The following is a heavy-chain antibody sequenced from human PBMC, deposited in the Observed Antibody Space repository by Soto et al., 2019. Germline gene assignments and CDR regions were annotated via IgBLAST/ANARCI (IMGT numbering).Heavy chain of an antibody. CDR2: ISPWKGNT. CDR1: GYNFMPYG. V-gene: IGHV1-18*04. Sequence: ASVNVSCKXSGYNFMPYGVNWVRQAPGQGLEWMGWISPWKGNTNYAQSFQGRVTMTTDTSTSTAYMELRSLTSDDTAVYYCARDLDPSGSYYTDYWGPGTLVTVSS. CDR3: ARDLDPSGSYYTDY. J-gene: IGHJ4*02. D-gene: IGHD3-10*01.